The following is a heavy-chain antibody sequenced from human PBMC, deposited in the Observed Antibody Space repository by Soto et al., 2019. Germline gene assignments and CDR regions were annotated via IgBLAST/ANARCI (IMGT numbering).Heavy chain of an antibody. CDR3: ARTRVYDSYNYYGMAV. Sequence: SQTLSLTCAISGDSVSRYHAAWNWVRQSPSRGLEWLGRTYYRSKWYDDYAVSVKSRISINPDTSRNQFSLQLNSVTPEDTTVYYCARTRVYDSYNYYGMAVWGQGTTVTVS. V-gene: IGHV6-1*01. D-gene: IGHD3-3*01. CDR2: TYYRSKWYD. J-gene: IGHJ6*02. CDR1: GDSVSRYHAA.